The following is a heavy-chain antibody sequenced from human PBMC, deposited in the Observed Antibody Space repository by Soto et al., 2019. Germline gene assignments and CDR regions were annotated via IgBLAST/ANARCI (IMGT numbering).Heavy chain of an antibody. V-gene: IGHV3-21*01. D-gene: IGHD2-2*01. Sequence: PGGSLRLSCAASGLTFRAYSLTWVRQRPGKGLEWVSSLSTTSTHIYYADSLKGRFTIYRDNVKNSLYLQMNSLSAEDTAVYYGARGTTTLQREDRLDYWGQGTLVTVSS. CDR2: LSTTSTHI. CDR3: ARGTTTLQREDRLDY. CDR1: GLTFRAYS. J-gene: IGHJ4*02.